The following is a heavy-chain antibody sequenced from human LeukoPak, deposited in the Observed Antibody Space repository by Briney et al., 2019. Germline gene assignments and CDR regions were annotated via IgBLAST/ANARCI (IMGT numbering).Heavy chain of an antibody. CDR1: GYTFTGYY. J-gene: IGHJ3*02. D-gene: IGHD3-22*01. V-gene: IGHV1-2*06. CDR2: INPNSGGT. CDR3: AGQYFYDSSGYSHPFDI. Sequence: ASVKVSCKASGYTFTGYYMHWVRQAPGQGLEWMGRINPNSGGTNYAQKFQGRVTMTRDTSISTAYMELTRLKSDDTAVYYCAGQYFYDSSGYSHPFDIWGQGTMVTVSS.